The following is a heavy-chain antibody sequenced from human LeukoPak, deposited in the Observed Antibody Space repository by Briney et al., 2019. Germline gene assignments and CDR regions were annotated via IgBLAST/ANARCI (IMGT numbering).Heavy chain of an antibody. V-gene: IGHV3-21*01. CDR1: EFTFSSYN. J-gene: IGHJ4*02. Sequence: PGGSLRLSCAASEFTFSSYNMNWVRQAPGKGLEWVSSISSGSSYIYYADSVKGRFTISRDNAKNSLYLQMNSLRAEDTAVYYCTTEWELLPYWGQGTLVTVSS. D-gene: IGHD1-26*01. CDR2: ISSGSSYI. CDR3: TTEWELLPY.